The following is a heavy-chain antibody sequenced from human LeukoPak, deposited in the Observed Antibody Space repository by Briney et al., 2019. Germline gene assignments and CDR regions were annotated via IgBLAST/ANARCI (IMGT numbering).Heavy chain of an antibody. CDR2: ISYDGSNK. J-gene: IGHJ4*02. CDR1: GFTFSSYS. Sequence: PGGSLRLSCAASGFTFSSYSMNWVRQAPGKGLEWVAVISYDGSNKYYADSVKGRFTISRDNSKNTLYLQMNSLRAEDTALYYCARVSDISVAAYFDYWGQGTLVTVSS. D-gene: IGHD6-19*01. CDR3: ARVSDISVAAYFDY. V-gene: IGHV3-30*03.